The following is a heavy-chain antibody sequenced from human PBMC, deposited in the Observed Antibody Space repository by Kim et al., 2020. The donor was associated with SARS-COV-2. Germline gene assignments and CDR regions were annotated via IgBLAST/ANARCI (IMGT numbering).Heavy chain of an antibody. CDR1: GFTFRSHA. V-gene: IGHV3-30*04. CDR3: AREAVVSFDS. D-gene: IGHD2-15*01. Sequence: GGSLRLSCAASGFTFRSHAMHWVRQAPGRGLEWVAIISSDGTNRNYADSVKGRFTISRDNSKNMLFVQMNSLRIEDTAVYYCAREAVVSFDSWGQGTLVTVSS. CDR2: ISSDGTNR. J-gene: IGHJ4*02.